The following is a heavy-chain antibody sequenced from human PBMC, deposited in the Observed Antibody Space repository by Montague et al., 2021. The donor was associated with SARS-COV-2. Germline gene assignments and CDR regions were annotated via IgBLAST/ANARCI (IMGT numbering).Heavy chain of an antibody. V-gene: IGHV4-39*02. CDR2: IYYSGTT. CDR3: ARGMIRGVTTPFDY. CDR1: SGSIISSGYY. J-gene: IGHJ4*02. Sequence: LSLTCSVSSGSIISSGYYWGWIRQPPGKELEWIGNIYYSGTTYYNPSLQSRGTISVDTSKNHLSLRLSSVTAADTAVYFCARGMIRGVTTPFDYRGQGSQVTVSS. D-gene: IGHD3-10*01.